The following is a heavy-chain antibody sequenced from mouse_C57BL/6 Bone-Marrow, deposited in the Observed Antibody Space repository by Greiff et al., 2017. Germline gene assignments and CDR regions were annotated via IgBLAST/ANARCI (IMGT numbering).Heavy chain of an antibody. V-gene: IGHV1-55*01. J-gene: IGHJ1*03. Sequence: QVQLKQPGAELVKPGASVKMSCKASGYTFTSYWITWVKQRPGQGLEWIGDIYPGSGSTNYNEKFKSKATLTVDTSSSTAYMQLSSLTSEDSAVYYCAREGYGSSYWYFDVGGTGTTVTVSS. D-gene: IGHD1-1*01. CDR1: GYTFTSYW. CDR2: IYPGSGST. CDR3: AREGYGSSYWYFDV.